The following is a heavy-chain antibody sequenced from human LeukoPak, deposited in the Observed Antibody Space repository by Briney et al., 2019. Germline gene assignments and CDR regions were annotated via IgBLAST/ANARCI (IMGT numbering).Heavy chain of an antibody. CDR2: SSIHNVAP. CDR1: GYTFDTYS. D-gene: IGHD3-22*01. Sequence: EASVKVSCKASGYTFDTYSITWVRQAPGQGLKWVGWSSIHNVAPNYAQNFQGRVTLSIDTSTKTGYMELRSLRSDDTAVYYCARTPSMYYYDSSGYFDYWGQGTLVTASS. V-gene: IGHV1-18*04. CDR3: ARTPSMYYYDSSGYFDY. J-gene: IGHJ4*02.